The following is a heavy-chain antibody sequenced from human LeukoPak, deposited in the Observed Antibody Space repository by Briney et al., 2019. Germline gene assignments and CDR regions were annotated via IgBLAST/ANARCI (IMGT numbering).Heavy chain of an antibody. CDR3: ARQIRITMIVFPPYYYMDV. D-gene: IGHD3-22*01. CDR1: GGSISSYY. Sequence: PSETLSLTCTVSGGSISSYYWSWIRQPPGKGLEWIGYIYYSGSTNYNPSLKSRVTISIDTSKNQFSLKLSSVTAADTAVYYCARQIRITMIVFPPYYYMDVWGKGTTVTISS. J-gene: IGHJ6*03. CDR2: IYYSGST. V-gene: IGHV4-59*01.